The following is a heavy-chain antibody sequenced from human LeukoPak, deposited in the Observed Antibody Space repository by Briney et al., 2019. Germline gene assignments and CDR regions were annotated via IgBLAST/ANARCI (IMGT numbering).Heavy chain of an antibody. J-gene: IGHJ4*02. V-gene: IGHV1-3*01. Sequence: GASVRVSCKASEYTFTNYVVHWGRQAPGHKPEWRGWINAGNVDTKYSQNFQGRVTLSRETSASTAYMELSRLTSEDTALYSRARDDCGDACYPGGYWGQGTLVTVSS. CDR1: EYTFTNYV. CDR2: INAGNVDT. CDR3: ARDDCGDACYPGGY. D-gene: IGHD2-21*02.